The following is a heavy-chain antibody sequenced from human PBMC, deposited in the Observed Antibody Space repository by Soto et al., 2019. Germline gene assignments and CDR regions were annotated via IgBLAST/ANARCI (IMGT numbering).Heavy chain of an antibody. CDR1: SGFVRSSTYY. V-gene: IGHV4-61*01. J-gene: IGHJ6*02. Sequence: SETLSLTCTVSSGFVRSSTYYWSWIRQPPGKGLEWIGYIYYIGDINYNPSLKSRVTMSVDTSKNQFSLKLSSVTAADTAVYYCAREFDGMDVWGQGSTVIGSS. CDR3: AREFDGMDV. CDR2: IYYIGDI.